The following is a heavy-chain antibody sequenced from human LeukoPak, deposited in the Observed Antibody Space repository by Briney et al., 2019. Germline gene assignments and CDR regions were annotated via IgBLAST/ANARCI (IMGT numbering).Heavy chain of an antibody. CDR2: IKQDGSEK. J-gene: IGHJ4*02. V-gene: IGHV3-7*01. Sequence: PGGSLRLSCAASGFTFSSYWMSWVRQAPGKGLEWVANIKQDGSEKYYVDSVKGRFTISRDNAKSSLYLQMNSLRAEDTAVYYCASWYSGYDRGFDYWGQGTLVTVSS. D-gene: IGHD5-12*01. CDR3: ASWYSGYDRGFDY. CDR1: GFTFSSYW.